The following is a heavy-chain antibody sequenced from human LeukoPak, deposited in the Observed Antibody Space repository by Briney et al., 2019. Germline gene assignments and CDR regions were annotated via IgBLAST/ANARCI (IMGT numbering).Heavy chain of an antibody. CDR2: IMHDGSEK. V-gene: IGHV3-7*01. J-gene: IGHJ4*02. D-gene: IGHD6-19*01. CDR3: ARAGAMAASRFHFDY. Sequence: GGSLSLSCAASGFTFSTCWMSWLRQAPGKGLEWVANIMHDGSEKNYVDSVKGRFTISRDNARNSLYLQMNSLRVEDTAVYYCARAGAMAASRFHFDYWGQGTL. CDR1: GFTFSTCW.